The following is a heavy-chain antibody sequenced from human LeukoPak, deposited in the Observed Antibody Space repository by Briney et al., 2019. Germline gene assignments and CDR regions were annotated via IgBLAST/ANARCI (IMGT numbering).Heavy chain of an antibody. CDR2: INPNSGGT. CDR3: ATNKLKTRYFDL. Sequence: ASVKVSCKASGYTFTSYAIRWVRQAPGQGLEWMGWINPNSGGTNYAQKFQGRVTMTRDTSISTAYMELSRLRSDDTAVYYCATNKLKTRYFDLWGRGTLVTVSS. V-gene: IGHV1-2*02. D-gene: IGHD1-1*01. CDR1: GYTFTSYA. J-gene: IGHJ2*01.